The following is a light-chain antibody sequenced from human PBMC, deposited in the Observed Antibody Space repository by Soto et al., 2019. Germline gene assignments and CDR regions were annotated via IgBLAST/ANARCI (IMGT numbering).Light chain of an antibody. CDR2: EGS. CDR1: SSDVGSYNL. Sequence: QSVLTQPASVSGSPGQSITISCTGTSSDVGSYNLVSWYQQHPGKAPELMIYEGSKRPSGVSNRFSGSNSGNTASLTISGLQAEDEADYYCCSYVGSDYVFGTGTKVTV. CDR3: CSYVGSDYV. V-gene: IGLV2-23*01. J-gene: IGLJ1*01.